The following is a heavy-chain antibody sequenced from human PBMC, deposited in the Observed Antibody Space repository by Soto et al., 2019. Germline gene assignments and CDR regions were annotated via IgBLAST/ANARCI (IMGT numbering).Heavy chain of an antibody. D-gene: IGHD1-26*01. CDR2: IYDTGSP. CDR3: AIGVGYSPPGY. V-gene: IGHV4-59*01. CDR1: VVSISVYY. Sequence: SETLSLTCTVSVVSISVYYWSWIRHPPGQGLEWIGYIYDTGSPYYNPSLKSRVIISADTSKNQISLNLTSATAADTAVYYCAIGVGYSPPGYWCRGTLVTVSS. J-gene: IGHJ4*02.